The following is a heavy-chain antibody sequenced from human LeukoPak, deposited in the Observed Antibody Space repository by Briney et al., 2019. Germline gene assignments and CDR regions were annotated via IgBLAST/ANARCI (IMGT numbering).Heavy chain of an antibody. Sequence: SETLSLTCTVSGASMNNYYWSWVRQSPEKGLEWLGFVFSRGTTNLNPSFKSRLIMSIDTSKNQFSLRLSSVTAADTAVYFCARSWAAKWELPGQFDSWGQGRLVSVSS. J-gene: IGHJ4*02. CDR3: ARSWAAKWELPGQFDS. CDR1: GASMNNYY. CDR2: VFSRGTT. D-gene: IGHD1-26*01. V-gene: IGHV4-59*08.